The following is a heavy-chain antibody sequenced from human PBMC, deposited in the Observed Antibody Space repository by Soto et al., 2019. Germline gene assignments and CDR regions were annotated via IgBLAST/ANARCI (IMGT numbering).Heavy chain of an antibody. CDR3: VTWSGFGDA. J-gene: IGHJ5*01. V-gene: IGHV3-23*01. CDR1: GFPFSSNS. D-gene: IGHD3-10*01. Sequence: PRGSRLLSCIFSGFPFSSNSMTWVRQAPGKGLEWISVISYDGDHTFYGDSVKGRFTISRDDCKNTLYLQMDSLTVEDTAVYYCVTWSGFGDAWGPGTMVTVSS. CDR2: ISYDGDHT.